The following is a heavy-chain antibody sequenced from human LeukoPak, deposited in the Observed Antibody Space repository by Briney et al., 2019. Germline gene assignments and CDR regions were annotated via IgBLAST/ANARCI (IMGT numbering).Heavy chain of an antibody. Sequence: AGSLSLSCAASGFTFNSYAMYWVRQAPGKGLEWVSGIFGSGGSADYADSVKGRFTNSSDNSRNTVYLQMNRVRAEDTAVYYCAKTSENYDGTHTGRFDPWGRGGMVTVSS. V-gene: IGHV3-23*01. CDR2: IFGSGGSA. J-gene: IGHJ5*02. CDR1: GFTFNSYA. D-gene: IGHD3-3*01. CDR3: AKTSENYDGTHTGRFDP.